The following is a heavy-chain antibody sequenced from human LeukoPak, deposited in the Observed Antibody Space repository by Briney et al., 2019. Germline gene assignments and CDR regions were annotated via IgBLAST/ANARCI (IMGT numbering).Heavy chain of an antibody. CDR2: ISDSGGST. CDR3: AKDGGYSYGFRL. J-gene: IGHJ4*02. V-gene: IGHV3-23*01. Sequence: SGGSLRLSCAASGFTFSSYAMSWVRQAPGKGLDWVSAISDSGGSTYYADSVKGRFTISRDNSKNTLYLQMNSLRAEDTAVYYCAKDGGYSYGFRLWGQGTLVTVSS. CDR1: GFTFSSYA. D-gene: IGHD5-18*01.